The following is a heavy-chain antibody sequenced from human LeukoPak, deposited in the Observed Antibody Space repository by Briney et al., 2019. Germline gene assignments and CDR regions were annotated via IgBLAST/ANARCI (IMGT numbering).Heavy chain of an antibody. CDR2: INWNGGST. CDR3: AREGYSGSYFD. CDR1: GFTFSSYA. V-gene: IGHV3-20*01. Sequence: GGSLRLSCAASGFTFSSYAMSWVRQAPGKGLEWVSGINWNGGSTGYADSVKGRFTISRDNAKNSLYLQMNSLRAEDTALYHCAREGYSGSYFDWGQGTLATVSS. D-gene: IGHD1-26*01. J-gene: IGHJ4*02.